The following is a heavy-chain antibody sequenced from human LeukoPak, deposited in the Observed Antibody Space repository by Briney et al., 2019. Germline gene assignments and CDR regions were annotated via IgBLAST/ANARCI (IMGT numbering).Heavy chain of an antibody. V-gene: IGHV4-34*01. D-gene: IGHD2-21*01. CDR1: GGSSSGYY. J-gene: IGHJ5*02. CDR3: ARTPLLNWFDP. CDR2: INHSGST. Sequence: SETLSLTCAVYGGSSSGYYWSWIRQPPGKGLEWIGEINHSGSTNYNPSLKSRVTISVDTSKNQFSLKLSSVTAADTAVYYCARTPLLNWFDPWGQGTLVTVSS.